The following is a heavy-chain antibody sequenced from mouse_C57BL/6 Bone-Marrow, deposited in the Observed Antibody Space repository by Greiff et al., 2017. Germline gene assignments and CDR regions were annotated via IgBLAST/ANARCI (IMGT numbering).Heavy chain of an antibody. Sequence: VQRVESGAELVRPGASVKLSCKASGYTFTDYYINWVKQRPGQGLEWIARIYPGSGNTYYNEKFKGKATLTAEKSSSTAYMQLSSPTSEDSAVYFCARTYYYGSPYWYFDVWGTGTTVTVSS. V-gene: IGHV1-76*01. D-gene: IGHD1-1*01. CDR1: GYTFTDYY. CDR3: ARTYYYGSPYWYFDV. J-gene: IGHJ1*03. CDR2: IYPGSGNT.